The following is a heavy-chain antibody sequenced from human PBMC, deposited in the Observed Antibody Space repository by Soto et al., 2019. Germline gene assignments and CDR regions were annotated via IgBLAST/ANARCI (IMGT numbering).Heavy chain of an antibody. CDR2: IYSGGST. J-gene: IGHJ5*02. V-gene: IGHV3-66*01. CDR1: GFTVSSNY. CDR3: ARSKADYYGDWGWFDP. D-gene: IGHD4-17*01. Sequence: EVQLVESGGGLVQPGGSLRLSCAASGFTVSSNYMSWVRQAPGKGLEWVSVIYSGGSTYYADSVKGRFTISRDNSKNTLYLQMNSLRAEDTAVYYCARSKADYYGDWGWFDPWGQGTLVTVSS.